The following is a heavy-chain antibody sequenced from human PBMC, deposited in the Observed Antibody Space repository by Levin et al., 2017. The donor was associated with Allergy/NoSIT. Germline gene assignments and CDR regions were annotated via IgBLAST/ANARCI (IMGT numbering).Heavy chain of an antibody. CDR2: IKQDGSEK. D-gene: IGHD6-6*01. CDR1: GFTFSSYW. CDR3: AKTGSTTIAARLNY. Sequence: GESLKISCAASGFTFSSYWMSWVRQAPGKGLEWVANIKQDGSEKYYVDSVKGRFTISRDNSKNTLYLQMNSLRAEDTAVYYCAKTGSTTIAARLNYWGQGTLVTVSS. V-gene: IGHV3-7*03. J-gene: IGHJ4*02.